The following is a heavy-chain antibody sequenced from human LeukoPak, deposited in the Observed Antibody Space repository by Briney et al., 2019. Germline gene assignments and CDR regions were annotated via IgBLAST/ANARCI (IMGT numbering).Heavy chain of an antibody. V-gene: IGHV1-2*02. D-gene: IGHD6-19*01. J-gene: IGHJ4*02. CDR2: INPNSGGT. Sequence: GASVKVSCKASGYTFTGYYMHWVRQAPGQGLEWMGWINPNSGGTNYAQKFQGRVTMTRDTSISTAYMELSRLRSDDTAVYYCAKEGIAVAGTHFDYWGQGTLVTVSS. CDR3: AKEGIAVAGTHFDY. CDR1: GYTFTGYY.